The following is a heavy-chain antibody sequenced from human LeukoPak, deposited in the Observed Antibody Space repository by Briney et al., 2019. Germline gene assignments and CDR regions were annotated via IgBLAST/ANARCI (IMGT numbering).Heavy chain of an antibody. CDR2: ISAYNGNT. Sequence: ASVKVSCKASGYTFTSYGISWVRQAPGQGLEWMGWISAYNGNTNYAQKLQGRVTMTTDTSTSTAYMELRSLRSDDTAVYYCARGAPSALALAALDIWGQGTMVTVSS. D-gene: IGHD6-19*01. CDR1: GYTFTSYG. V-gene: IGHV1-18*01. J-gene: IGHJ3*02. CDR3: ARGAPSALALAALDI.